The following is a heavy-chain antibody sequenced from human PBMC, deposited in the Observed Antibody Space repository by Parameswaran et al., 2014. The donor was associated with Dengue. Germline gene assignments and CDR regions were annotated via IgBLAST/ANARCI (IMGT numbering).Heavy chain of an antibody. CDR1: GGSVSSGSYY. J-gene: IGHJ4*02. CDR3: ARDRGYCGGDCYSLYYFDY. Sequence: SETLSLTCTVSGGSVSSGSYYWSWIRQPPGKGLEWIGYIYYSGSTNYNPSLKSRVTISVDTSKNQFSLKLSSVTAADTAVYYCARDRGYCGGDCYSLYYFDYWGQGTLVTVSS. D-gene: IGHD2-21*02. V-gene: IGHV4-61*01. CDR2: IYYSGST.